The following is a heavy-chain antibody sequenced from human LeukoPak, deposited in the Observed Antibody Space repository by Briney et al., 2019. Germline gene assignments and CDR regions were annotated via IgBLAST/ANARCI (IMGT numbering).Heavy chain of an antibody. CDR1: GFTFSSYG. Sequence: GGSLRLSCAASGFTFSSYGMSWVRQAPGKGLEWISSISGSGGSTYYADSVKGRFTISRDNSKNTLYLQMNSLRAEDTAVYYCAKDYKGVWLAYGSGSLESDYWGQGTLVAVSS. CDR2: ISGSGGST. CDR3: AKDYKGVWLAYGSGSLESDY. D-gene: IGHD3-10*01. V-gene: IGHV3-23*01. J-gene: IGHJ4*02.